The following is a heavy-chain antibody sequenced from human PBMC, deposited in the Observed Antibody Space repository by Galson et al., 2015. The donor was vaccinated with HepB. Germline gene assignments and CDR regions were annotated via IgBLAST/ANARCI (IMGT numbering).Heavy chain of an antibody. J-gene: IGHJ6*02. CDR3: ARDLRFLEWLPSYYYYGMDV. Sequence: SLRLSCAASGFTFSSYEMNWVRQAPGKGLEWVSYISSSGNTIYYADSVKGRFTISRDNAKNSLYLQMNSLRAEDTAVYYCARDLRFLEWLPSYYYYGMDVWGQGTTVTVSS. CDR1: GFTFSSYE. CDR2: ISSSGNTI. D-gene: IGHD3-3*01. V-gene: IGHV3-48*03.